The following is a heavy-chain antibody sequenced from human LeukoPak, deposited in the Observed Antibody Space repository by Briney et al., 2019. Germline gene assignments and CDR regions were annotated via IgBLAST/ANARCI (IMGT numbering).Heavy chain of an antibody. CDR2: IYYSGST. CDR3: ARGDSSSPEYFQH. Sequence: SETLSLTCTVSGGSISSYYWSWIRQPPGKGLEWIGYIYYSGSTNYNPSLKSRVTISVDTSKNQFSLKLSSVTAADTAVYYCARGDSSSPEYFQHWGQGTLVTVSS. V-gene: IGHV4-59*01. CDR1: GGSISSYY. D-gene: IGHD6-13*01. J-gene: IGHJ1*01.